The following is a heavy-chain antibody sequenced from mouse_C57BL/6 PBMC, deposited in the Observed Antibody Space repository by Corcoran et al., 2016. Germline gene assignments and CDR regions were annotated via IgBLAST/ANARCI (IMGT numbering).Heavy chain of an antibody. D-gene: IGHD3-3*01. CDR2: IYPRSGNT. CDR1: GYTFTSYG. CDR3: AGLWLDYAMDY. J-gene: IGHJ4*01. Sequence: QVQLQQSGAELARPGASVKLSCKASGYTFTSYGISWVKQRTGQGLEWIGEIYPRSGNTYYNEKFKGKATLTADKSSSTAYMELHSLTSEDSAVYFCAGLWLDYAMDYWGQGTSVTVSS. V-gene: IGHV1-81*01.